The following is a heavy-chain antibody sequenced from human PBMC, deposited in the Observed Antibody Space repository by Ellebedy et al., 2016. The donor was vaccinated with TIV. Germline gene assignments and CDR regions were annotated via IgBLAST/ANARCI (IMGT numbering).Heavy chain of an antibody. Sequence: GESLKISCAASGFTFSSYSMNWVRQAPGKGLEWVSYISSSSSTIYYADSVKGRFTISRDNAKNSLYLQMNSLRAEDTAVYYCARDPSTYYYDSSGYADYWGQGTLVTVSS. CDR3: ARDPSTYYYDSSGYADY. V-gene: IGHV3-48*01. CDR1: GFTFSSYS. J-gene: IGHJ4*02. CDR2: ISSSSSTI. D-gene: IGHD3-22*01.